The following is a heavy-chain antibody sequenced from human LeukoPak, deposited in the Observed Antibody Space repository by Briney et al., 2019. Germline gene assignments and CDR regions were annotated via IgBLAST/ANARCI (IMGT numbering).Heavy chain of an antibody. CDR3: AKDPIEYSRSSGWFDP. Sequence: GRSLRLSCAASGFTFSNYGMHWVRQAPGKGLEWVAVIWYDGSNNYYADSVKGRFTISRDNSKNTLYLQMNSLRAEDSAVYYCAKDPIEYSRSSGWFDPWGQGTLVTVSS. CDR1: GFTFSNYG. V-gene: IGHV3-33*06. J-gene: IGHJ5*02. CDR2: IWYDGSNN. D-gene: IGHD6-6*01.